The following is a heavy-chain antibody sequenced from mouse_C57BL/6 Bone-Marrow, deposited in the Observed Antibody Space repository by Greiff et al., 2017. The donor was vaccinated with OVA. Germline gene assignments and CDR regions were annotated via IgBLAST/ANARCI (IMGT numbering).Heavy chain of an antibody. Sequence: QVQLKQPGAELVKPGASVKMSCKASGYTFTSYWINWVKQRPGQGLEWIGDIYPGSGSTNYNEKFKSKATLTVDTSSSTAYMQLSSLTSEDAAVYYGAGWLGAMDYWGQGTAVTVSS. CDR3: AGWLGAMDY. V-gene: IGHV1-55*01. D-gene: IGHD2-2*01. CDR1: GYTFTSYW. J-gene: IGHJ4*01. CDR2: IYPGSGST.